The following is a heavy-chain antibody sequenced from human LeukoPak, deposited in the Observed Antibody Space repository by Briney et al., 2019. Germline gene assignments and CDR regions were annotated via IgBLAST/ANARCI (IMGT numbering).Heavy chain of an antibody. CDR1: GFTFSGST. D-gene: IGHD6-13*01. CDR2: IRGKVDSFAT. V-gene: IGHV3-73*01. J-gene: IGHJ3*02. CDR3: TRQLSSSWYHDAFDI. Sequence: GGSLRLSCAASGFTFSGSTMHWVRQASGRGLEWVGHIRGKVDSFATAYAASVKGRFAISRDDSKNTAYLQMNSLKTEDTAVYYCTRQLSSSWYHDAFDIWGQGTMVTAS.